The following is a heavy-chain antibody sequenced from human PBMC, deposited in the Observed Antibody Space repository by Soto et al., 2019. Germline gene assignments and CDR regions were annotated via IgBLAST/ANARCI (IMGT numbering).Heavy chain of an antibody. CDR2: ISAYNGNT. J-gene: IGHJ6*02. D-gene: IGHD2-2*02. CDR1: GYTFTTYG. Sequence: ASVKVSCKASGYTFTTYGISWVRQAPGRGLEWMGWISAYNGNTNYAQKLQGRVTTTTDTSTSTAYMELRSLRSDDTAVYYCAGERCSSTSCYKGPFYYYGMDVWGQGPTVTVSS. V-gene: IGHV1-18*01. CDR3: AGERCSSTSCYKGPFYYYGMDV.